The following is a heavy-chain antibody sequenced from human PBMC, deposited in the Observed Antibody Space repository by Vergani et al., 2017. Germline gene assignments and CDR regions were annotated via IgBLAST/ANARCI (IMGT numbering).Heavy chain of an antibody. CDR3: ARSRPYCTSGSCPAI. V-gene: IGHV4-61*02. CDR2: IHTGGST. D-gene: IGHD2-15*01. Sequence: QVKLQESGPGLLKPSQTLSLTCTVSCESIRSGSHHWSWIRQPAGKGPEWIGHIHTGGSTDLNPSFKSRVSKSVDTSKSQFSLKLNSVTVADTAVYYCARSRPYCTSGSCPAIWGQGTLVTVSS. CDR1: CESIRSGSHH. J-gene: IGHJ4*02.